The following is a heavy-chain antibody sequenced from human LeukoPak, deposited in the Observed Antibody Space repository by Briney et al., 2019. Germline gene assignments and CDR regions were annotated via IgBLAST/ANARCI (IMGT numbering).Heavy chain of an antibody. J-gene: IGHJ5*02. D-gene: IGHD6-13*01. Sequence: SETLSLTCTVSGGSISSYYWSWIRQPAGKGLEWIGRIYTSGSTNYNPSLQSRVTMSVDTSKNQFSLKLSSVTAADTAVYYCARSGRDSSSWSNNWFDPWGQGTLVTVSS. CDR2: IYTSGST. V-gene: IGHV4-4*07. CDR1: GGSISSYY. CDR3: ARSGRDSSSWSNNWFDP.